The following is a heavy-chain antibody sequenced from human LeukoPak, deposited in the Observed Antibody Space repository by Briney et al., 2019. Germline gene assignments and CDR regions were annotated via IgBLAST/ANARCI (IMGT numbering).Heavy chain of an antibody. CDR1: GYSISSGFY. D-gene: IGHD6-13*01. J-gene: IGHJ3*02. V-gene: IGHV4-38-2*02. CDR2: IYHSGST. Sequence: SETLSLTCTVSGYSISSGFYWGWIRQPPGKGLEWIGSIYHSGSTYYNPSLKSRVTISVDTSKNQFSLKLSSVTAADTAVYYCASVSIAAAVDAFDIWGQGTMVTVSS. CDR3: ASVSIAAAVDAFDI.